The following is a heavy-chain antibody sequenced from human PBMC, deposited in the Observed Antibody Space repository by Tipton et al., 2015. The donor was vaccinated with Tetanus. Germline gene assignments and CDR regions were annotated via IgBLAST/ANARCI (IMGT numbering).Heavy chain of an antibody. J-gene: IGHJ3*02. Sequence: TLSLTCTVSGGSIGSGGNYWSWIRQPPGRGLEWIGEIYDSDSTVYNPPLKSRVAISMDTSKNQFTLNMNSVTAADTAVYYCARLSSSANDAHVFDIWGQGTLVTVSS. CDR2: IYDSDST. D-gene: IGHD4/OR15-4a*01. CDR3: ARLSSSANDAHVFDI. V-gene: IGHV4-61*08. CDR1: GGSIGSGGNY.